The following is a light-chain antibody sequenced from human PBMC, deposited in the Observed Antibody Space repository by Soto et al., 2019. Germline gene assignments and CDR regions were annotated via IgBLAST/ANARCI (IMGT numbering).Light chain of an antibody. CDR1: SSDLGGYNY. CDR3: SSHTISTTLV. J-gene: IGLJ1*01. CDR2: EVS. V-gene: IGLV2-14*01. Sequence: QSVLTQPASVSGSPGQSITISCTGTSSDLGGYNYVSWYQQHPGKAPKLMIYEVSNRPSGVSNRFSGSKSGNTASLTISGLQAEDEADYYCSSHTISTTLVFGTGTKVTVL.